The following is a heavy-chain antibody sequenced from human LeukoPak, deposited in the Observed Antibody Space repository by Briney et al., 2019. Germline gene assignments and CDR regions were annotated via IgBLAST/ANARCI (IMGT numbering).Heavy chain of an antibody. CDR3: AKDTYYYDTGGPVDP. D-gene: IGHD3-22*01. V-gene: IGHV3-30*18. J-gene: IGHJ5*02. CDR1: GFTFSSYG. CDR2: ISYDRSDK. Sequence: GRSLRLSCAASGFTFSSYGMHWVRQAPDKGLEWVAVISYDRSDKYYADSVKGRFTISRDNSKNTLYLQMNSLRAEDTAVYYCAKDTYYYDTGGPVDPWGQGTLVTVSS.